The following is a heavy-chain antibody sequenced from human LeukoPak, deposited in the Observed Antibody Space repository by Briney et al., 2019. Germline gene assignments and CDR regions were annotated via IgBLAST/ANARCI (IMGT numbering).Heavy chain of an antibody. D-gene: IGHD3-22*01. J-gene: IGHJ4*02. CDR2: INHSGST. CDR1: GGSFSGYY. Sequence: PSETLSLTCAVYGGSFSGYYWSWIRQPPGKGLEWIGEINHSGSTNYNPSLKSRVTISVDTSKNQFSLKLSSVTAADTAVYYCARAPRSSGYYYRPWGQGTLVTVSS. V-gene: IGHV4-34*01. CDR3: ARAPRSSGYYYRP.